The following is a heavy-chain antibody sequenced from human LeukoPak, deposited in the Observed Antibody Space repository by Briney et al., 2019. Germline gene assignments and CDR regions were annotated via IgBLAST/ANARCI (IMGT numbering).Heavy chain of an antibody. CDR2: ISSSGSSI. V-gene: IGHV3-11*04. J-gene: IGHJ3*02. CDR3: AREARFGSGRLNDAFDI. Sequence: GGSLRLSCAASGFTFSDYYMNWIRQAPGKGLEWVSYISSSGSSIYYADSVKGRFTSSRDNAKNSLYLQMNSLRAQDTAVYYCAREARFGSGRLNDAFDIWGQGTMVTVSS. D-gene: IGHD3-10*01. CDR1: GFTFSDYY.